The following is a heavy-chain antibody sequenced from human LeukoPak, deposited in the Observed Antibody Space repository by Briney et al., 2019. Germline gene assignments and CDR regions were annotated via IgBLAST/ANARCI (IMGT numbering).Heavy chain of an antibody. J-gene: IGHJ4*02. Sequence: SVRVSCKASGGTFSSYAISWVRQAPGQGLEWMGGIIPIFGTANYAQKFQGRVTITADESTSTAYMELSSLRSEDTAVYYCASSLLYGSGNNFDYWGQGTLVTVSS. CDR3: ASSLLYGSGNNFDY. D-gene: IGHD3-10*01. CDR2: IIPIFGTA. CDR1: GGTFSSYA. V-gene: IGHV1-69*13.